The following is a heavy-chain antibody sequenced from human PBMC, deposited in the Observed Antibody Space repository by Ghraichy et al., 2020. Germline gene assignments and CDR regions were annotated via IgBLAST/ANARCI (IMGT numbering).Heavy chain of an antibody. J-gene: IGHJ6*02. V-gene: IGHV3-33*01. Sequence: GGSLRLSCAASGFTFSSYGMHWVRQAPGKGLEWVAVIWYDGSNKYYADSVKGRFTISRDNSKNTLYLQMNSLRAEDTAVYYCARRIKIPSATTRVYYGMDVWGQGTTVTVSS. D-gene: IGHD2-2*01. CDR3: ARRIKIPSATTRVYYGMDV. CDR2: IWYDGSNK. CDR1: GFTFSSYG.